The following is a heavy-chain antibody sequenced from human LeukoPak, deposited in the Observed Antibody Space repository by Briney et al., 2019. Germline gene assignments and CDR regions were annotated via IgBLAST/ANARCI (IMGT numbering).Heavy chain of an antibody. CDR1: GFTVSSNY. J-gene: IGHJ4*02. D-gene: IGHD3-16*01. CDR3: ARGWGNFDY. Sequence: GSLRLSCAASGFTVSSNYMSWIRQPPGKGLEWIGEINHSGSTNYNPSLKSRVTISVDTSKNQFSLKLSSVTAADTAVYYCARGWGNFDYWGQGTLVTVSS. CDR2: INHSGST. V-gene: IGHV4-34*01.